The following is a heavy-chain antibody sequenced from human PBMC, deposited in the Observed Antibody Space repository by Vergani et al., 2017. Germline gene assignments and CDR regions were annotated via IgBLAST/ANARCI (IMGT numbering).Heavy chain of an antibody. CDR1: GVSIGSNSYY. D-gene: IGHD3-10*01. V-gene: IGHV4-39*07. J-gene: IGHJ4*02. CDR2: IYYTGTT. CDR3: ARAGGGSGDPGDY. Sequence: QLQLQESGPGLVKPSETLSLTCTVSGVSIGSNSYYWGWIRQPPGKGLEWIGTIYYTGTTYYNEAHKSRLTISVDTSKNQFSLKLSSVTAADTAVYYCARAGGGSGDPGDYWGQGTLVTVSS.